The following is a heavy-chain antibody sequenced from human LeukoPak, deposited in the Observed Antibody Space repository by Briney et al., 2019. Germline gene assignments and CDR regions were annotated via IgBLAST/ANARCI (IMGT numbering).Heavy chain of an antibody. CDR2: IIPILGIA. CDR3: ARGVGATGEDAFDI. Sequence: SVKVSCKASGGTFSSYAISWVRQAPGQGLEWMGRIIPILGIANYAQKFQGRVTITADKSTSTAYMELSSLRSEDTAIYYCARGVGATGEDAFDIWGHGTMVTVSS. CDR1: GGTFSSYA. V-gene: IGHV1-69*04. D-gene: IGHD1-26*01. J-gene: IGHJ3*02.